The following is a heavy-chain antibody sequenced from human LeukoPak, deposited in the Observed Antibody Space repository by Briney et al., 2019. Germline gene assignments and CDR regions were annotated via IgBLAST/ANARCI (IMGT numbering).Heavy chain of an antibody. Sequence: ASVKVSCKASGYTFTSYGISWVRQAPGQGLEWMGWISAYNGNTNYAQKLQGRVTMTTDTSTSTAYMELRSLRSDDTAVYYCARDRSQLWFGELFYYYYGMDVWGQGTTVTVSS. J-gene: IGHJ6*02. V-gene: IGHV1-18*01. CDR1: GYTFTSYG. CDR2: ISAYNGNT. D-gene: IGHD3-10*01. CDR3: ARDRSQLWFGELFYYYYGMDV.